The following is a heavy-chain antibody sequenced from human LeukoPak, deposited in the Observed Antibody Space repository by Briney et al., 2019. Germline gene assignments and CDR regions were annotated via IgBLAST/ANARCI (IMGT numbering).Heavy chain of an antibody. CDR1: GGTFSSYA. CDR2: IIPILGIA. J-gene: IGHJ6*02. Sequence: RGASVKVSCKASGGTFSSYAISWVRQAPGQGLEWMGRIIPILGIANYAQKFQGRVTITADKSTSTAYMELSSLRSEDTAVYYCARSIGGCSGGSCYFGMDVWGQGTTVTVSS. CDR3: ARSIGGCSGGSCYFGMDV. D-gene: IGHD2-15*01. V-gene: IGHV1-69*04.